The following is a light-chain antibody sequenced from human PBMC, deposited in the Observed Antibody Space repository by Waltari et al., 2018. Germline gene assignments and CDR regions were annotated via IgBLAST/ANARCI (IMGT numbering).Light chain of an antibody. CDR1: SSDIGDNY. J-gene: IGLJ3*02. CDR2: END. V-gene: IGLV1-51*02. Sequence: QSVLKQPPSVSAAPGQRVTISCSGSSSDIGDNYVSWYQQLPGTAPKLLVYENDNRPSEIPDRFSASKSGTSATLAITGLQTGDEADYYCATWDSSLRAEVFGGGTKLTVL. CDR3: ATWDSSLRAEV.